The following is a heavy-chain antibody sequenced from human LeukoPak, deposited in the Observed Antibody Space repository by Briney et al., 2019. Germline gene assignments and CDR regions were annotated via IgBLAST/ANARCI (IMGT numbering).Heavy chain of an antibody. J-gene: IGHJ4*02. D-gene: IGHD3-10*02. V-gene: IGHV1-69*01. Sequence: ASVKVSCKASGGTFSSYAISWVRQAPGQGLEWMGGIIPIFGTANYAQKFQGRVTITADESTSTAYMELSSLRSEDTAVYYCARESDVRGVPTPPIDYWGQGTLVTVSS. CDR3: ARESDVRGVPTPPIDY. CDR1: GGTFSSYA. CDR2: IIPIFGTA.